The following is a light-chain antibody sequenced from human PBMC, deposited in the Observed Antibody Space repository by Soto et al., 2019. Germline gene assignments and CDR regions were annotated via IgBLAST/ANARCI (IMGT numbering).Light chain of an antibody. CDR2: VAS. V-gene: IGKV3-15*01. CDR3: QQYNNWPPVT. J-gene: IGKJ1*01. CDR1: QSVSSN. Sequence: EIVMTQSPATLSVSPGERATLSCRASQSVSSNLAWYQQKPGQAHRLLIYVASTRATGIPARFSGSGSGTECTLTISSLQSEDFAVHYCQQYNNWPPVTFGQGTKVEIK.